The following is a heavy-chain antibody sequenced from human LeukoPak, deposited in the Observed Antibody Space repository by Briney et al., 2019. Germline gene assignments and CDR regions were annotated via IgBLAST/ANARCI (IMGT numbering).Heavy chain of an antibody. V-gene: IGHV1-2*06. CDR3: ARDGRWLQLSQYYYYGMDV. J-gene: IGHJ6*02. CDR1: GYTFTNYY. Sequence: ASVKVSCKASGYTFTNYYVHWVRQAPGQGLEWMGRINPNSGGTNYAQKLQGRVTMTTDTSTSTAYMELRSLRSDDTAVYYCARDGRWLQLSQYYYYGMDVWGQGTTVTVSS. CDR2: INPNSGGT. D-gene: IGHD5-24*01.